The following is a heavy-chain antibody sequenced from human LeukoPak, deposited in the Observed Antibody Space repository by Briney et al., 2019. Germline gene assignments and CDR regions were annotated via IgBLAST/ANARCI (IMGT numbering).Heavy chain of an antibody. V-gene: IGHV3-30*18. CDR2: ISYDGSNK. J-gene: IGHJ4*02. CDR3: AKLNIPVDY. CDR1: GFTFSSYG. Sequence: GSLRLSCVASGFTFSSYGMHWVRQAPGKGLEWVAVISYDGSNKYYADSVKGRFTISRDNSKNTLYLQMNSLRAEDTAVYYCAKLNIPVDYWGQGTLVTVSS. D-gene: IGHD2/OR15-2a*01.